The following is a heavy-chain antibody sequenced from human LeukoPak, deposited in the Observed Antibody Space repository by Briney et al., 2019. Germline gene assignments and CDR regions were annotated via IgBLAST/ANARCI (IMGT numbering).Heavy chain of an antibody. D-gene: IGHD1-26*01. Sequence: ASVKVSCKASGYTFTGYYMHWVRQAPGQGLEWMGWINPNSGGTNYAQKFQGRVTMTRDTSISTAYMELSRLRSDDTAVYYCARDQFGSLAEWELLGIWGQGTLVTVSS. CDR2: INPNSGGT. CDR1: GYTFTGYY. J-gene: IGHJ4*02. V-gene: IGHV1-2*02. CDR3: ARDQFGSLAEWELLGI.